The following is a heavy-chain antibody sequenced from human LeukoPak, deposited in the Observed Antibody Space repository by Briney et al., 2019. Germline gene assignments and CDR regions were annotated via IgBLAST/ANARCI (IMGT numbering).Heavy chain of an antibody. J-gene: IGHJ4*02. Sequence: PGESLKISCKGSGYRFTNYWIGWVRQIPGKGLELMGSIYPGDSDTRYSPSFQGQVTISADKSITTAYLQWSSLKASDTAKYYCTRQGVYYSDSSAYYYWGQGTLSPSPQ. V-gene: IGHV5-51*01. CDR2: IYPGDSDT. CDR3: TRQGVYYSDSSAYYY. CDR1: GYRFTNYW. D-gene: IGHD3-22*01.